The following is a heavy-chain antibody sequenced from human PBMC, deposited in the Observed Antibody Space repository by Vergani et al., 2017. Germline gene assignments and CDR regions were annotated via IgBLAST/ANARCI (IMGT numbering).Heavy chain of an antibody. CDR2: IYTSGST. J-gene: IGHJ4*02. D-gene: IGHD5-24*01. CDR3: AAEVEMATIVRY. Sequence: QVQLQESGPGLVKPSQTLSPPFTVPGCPLSSCRYYWSWIRRPAGKGVEGIGRIYTSGSTNYNPSLKSRITISVDTSKNQFSLKLGSVTAAGTAVYYCAAEVEMATIVRYWGEGTLVTVSS. CDR1: GCPLSSCRYY. V-gene: IGHV4-61*02.